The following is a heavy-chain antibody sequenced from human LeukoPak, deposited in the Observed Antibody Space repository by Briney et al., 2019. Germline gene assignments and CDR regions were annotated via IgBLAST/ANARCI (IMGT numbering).Heavy chain of an antibody. Sequence: GGSLRLSCAASGFTFGSYAMSWVRQAPGKGLEWVSGISGSGDNTYYADSVKGRFTISRDNSKNTLYVQVNSLGTEDTAAYYCAKGSYYDSSGSFYFDYWGQGTLVTVSS. D-gene: IGHD3-22*01. CDR1: GFTFGSYA. V-gene: IGHV3-23*01. CDR2: ISGSGDNT. J-gene: IGHJ4*02. CDR3: AKGSYYDSSGSFYFDY.